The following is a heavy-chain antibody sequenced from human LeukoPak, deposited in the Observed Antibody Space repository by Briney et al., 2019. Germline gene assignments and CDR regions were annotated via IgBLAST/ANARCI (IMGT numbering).Heavy chain of an antibody. Sequence: GGSLRLSCAASGFTFSSYAMSWVRQAPGKGLEWVSAISGSGGGTYYADSVKGRFTISRDNAKNSLYLQMNSLRAEDTAVYYCARVAVYSGSYYVAYWGQGTLVTVSS. J-gene: IGHJ4*02. V-gene: IGHV3-23*01. D-gene: IGHD1-26*01. CDR3: ARVAVYSGSYYVAY. CDR2: ISGSGGGT. CDR1: GFTFSSYA.